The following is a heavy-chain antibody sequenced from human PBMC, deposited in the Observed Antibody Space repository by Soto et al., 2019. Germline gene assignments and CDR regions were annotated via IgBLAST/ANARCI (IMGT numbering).Heavy chain of an antibody. V-gene: IGHV4-31*03. J-gene: IGHJ6*03. D-gene: IGHD3-3*01. CDR3: ARDPVDFWSGYSQNYYYMDV. Sequence: SETLSLTCTVSGGSISSGGYYWSWIRQHPGKGLEWIGYIYYSGSTYYNPSLKSRVTISVDTSKNQFSLKLSSVTAADTAVYYCARDPVDFWSGYSQNYYYMDVWGKGTTVTVSS. CDR2: IYYSGST. CDR1: GGSISSGGYY.